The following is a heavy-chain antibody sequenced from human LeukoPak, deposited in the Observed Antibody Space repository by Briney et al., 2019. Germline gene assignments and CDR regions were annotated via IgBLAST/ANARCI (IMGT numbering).Heavy chain of an antibody. V-gene: IGHV3-23*01. Sequence: GGSLRLSCAASGIAFSNYAVSWVRQASGKGLEWVSAISGSGTSTYYADSVKGRFSISRDNSKNTLYLQMNSLRVEDTAVYYCAAHARGNSFWDYWGQGTLVTVSS. D-gene: IGHD4-23*01. CDR1: GIAFSNYA. CDR2: ISGSGTST. J-gene: IGHJ4*02. CDR3: AAHARGNSFWDY.